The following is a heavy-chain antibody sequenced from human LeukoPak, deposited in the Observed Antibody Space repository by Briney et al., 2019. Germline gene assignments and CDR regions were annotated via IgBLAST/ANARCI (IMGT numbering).Heavy chain of an antibody. V-gene: IGHV3-66*01. CDR3: AREAGSDAFDI. CDR2: IYSGGST. J-gene: IGHJ3*02. Sequence: GSLRLSCAASGFTVSSNYMSWVRQAPGKGLEWVSVIYSGGSTYYADSVKGRFTISRDNSKNTLYLQMNSLRAEGTAVYYCAREAGSDAFDIWGQGTMVTVSS. D-gene: IGHD6-25*01. CDR1: GFTVSSNY.